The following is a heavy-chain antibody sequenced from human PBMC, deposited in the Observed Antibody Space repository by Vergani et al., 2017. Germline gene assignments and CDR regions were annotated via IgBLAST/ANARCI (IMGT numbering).Heavy chain of an antibody. D-gene: IGHD1-26*01. CDR2: IWYDGSNK. CDR1: GFTFSSYG. CDR3: ARDRGIVGATLYYFDY. J-gene: IGHJ4*02. Sequence: VQLLESGGGVVQPGRSLRLSCAASGFTFSSYGMHWVRQAPGKGLEWVAVIWYDGSNKYYADSVKGRFTISRDNSKNTLYLQMNSLRAEDTAVYYCARDRGIVGATLYYFDYWGQGTLVTVSS. V-gene: IGHV3-33*01.